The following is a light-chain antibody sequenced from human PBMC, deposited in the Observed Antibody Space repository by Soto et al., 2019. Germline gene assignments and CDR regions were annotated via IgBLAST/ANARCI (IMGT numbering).Light chain of an antibody. J-gene: IGKJ4*01. CDR3: HQATSFPLT. V-gene: IGKV1-12*01. CDR1: QPISIW. Sequence: DIQMTQSPSSVSASVGERVTITCRASQPISIWLAWYQQKPGTAPKLVISVATNLASGVPSRFSGSGSGTDFTLTIISLQAEDFATYYCHQATSFPLTFGGGTKVE. CDR2: VAT.